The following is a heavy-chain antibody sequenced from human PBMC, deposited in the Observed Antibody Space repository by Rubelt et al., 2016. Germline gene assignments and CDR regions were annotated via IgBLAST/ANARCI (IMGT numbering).Heavy chain of an antibody. V-gene: IGHV3-30*15. CDR1: GFTFSTYT. CDR3: AGDPRSPGVWNWFDP. Sequence: QVQLVESGGGVVQPGRSLRLSCAASGFTFSTYTMHWVALLSYDGGHEFYADSVKGRFTISRDNSKNTLSLQMSSLGPEDTAVDYCAGDPRSPGVWNWFDPWGQGTLVTVSS. D-gene: IGHD5/OR15-5a*01. J-gene: IGHJ5*02. CDR2: LSYDGGHE.